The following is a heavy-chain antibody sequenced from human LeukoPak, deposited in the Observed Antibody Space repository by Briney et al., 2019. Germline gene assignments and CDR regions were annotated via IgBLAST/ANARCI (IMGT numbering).Heavy chain of an antibody. CDR1: GFTFSSYD. Sequence: GGSLRLSCAASGFTFSSYDMSWVRQAPGKGLEWVSGISGSGGNTYYADSVKGRFTISRDNSKSTLYLQMNSLRAEDTAVYCCAKSQVTVAATRFDYWGQGTLVTVSS. J-gene: IGHJ4*02. CDR2: ISGSGGNT. V-gene: IGHV3-23*01. D-gene: IGHD2-15*01. CDR3: AKSQVTVAATRFDY.